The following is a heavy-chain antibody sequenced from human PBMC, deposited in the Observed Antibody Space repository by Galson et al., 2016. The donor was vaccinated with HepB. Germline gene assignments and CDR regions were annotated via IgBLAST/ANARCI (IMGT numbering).Heavy chain of an antibody. V-gene: IGHV1-18*01. CDR2: IRTYNGDT. J-gene: IGHJ4*02. CDR1: GYTFTNYD. D-gene: IGHD6-6*01. Sequence: SVKVSCKASGYTFTNYDITWVRQDPGKGLEWMGWIRTYNGDTNYVQKVQGRVTMTTDTSTRIAYMELRNLTSDDTAVYFCVRDRRARTLDSWGQGTLITVSS. CDR3: VRDRRARTLDS.